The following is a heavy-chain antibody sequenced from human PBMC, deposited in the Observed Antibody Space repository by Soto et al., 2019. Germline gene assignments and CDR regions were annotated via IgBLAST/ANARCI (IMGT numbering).Heavy chain of an antibody. CDR3: AREGRIAAAGRFDY. Sequence: SETLSLTCIVSGGSISDYHWSWIRQSAGKGLEWIGRLYSSGSDNTNYNPSLKSRVTIFADTSKNQVSLKMTSVTAADTAMYYCAREGRIAAAGRFDYWGQGTLVTVSS. D-gene: IGHD6-13*01. CDR1: GGSISDYH. CDR2: LYSSGSDNT. V-gene: IGHV4-4*07. J-gene: IGHJ4*02.